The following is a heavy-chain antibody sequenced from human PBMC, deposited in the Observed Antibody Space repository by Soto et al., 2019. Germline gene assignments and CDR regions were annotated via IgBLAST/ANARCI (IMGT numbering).Heavy chain of an antibody. J-gene: IGHJ3*02. CDR2: IIPIFGTA. V-gene: IGHV1-69*01. D-gene: IGHD3-22*01. Sequence: QVQLVQSGAEVKKLGSSVKVSCKASGGTFSSYAISWVRQAPGQGLEWMGGIIPIFGTANYAQKFQGRVTITADESTSTAYMELSSLRSEDTAVYYCARRITMIVVDAFDIWGQGTMVTVSS. CDR3: ARRITMIVVDAFDI. CDR1: GGTFSSYA.